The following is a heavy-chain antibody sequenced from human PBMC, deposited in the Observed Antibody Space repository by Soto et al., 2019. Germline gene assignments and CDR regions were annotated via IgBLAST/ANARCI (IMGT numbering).Heavy chain of an antibody. Sequence: QVQLQESGPGLVKPSQTLSLTCTVSGGSISSGGYYWSWIRQHPGKGLEWIGYIYYSGSTYYNPSLKSRVTIAVDTSKNQFSLKLSSVTAADTAVYYCARDWRSRAMVRGVNIGWFDPWGQGTPVTVSS. CDR2: IYYSGST. CDR1: GGSISSGGYY. J-gene: IGHJ5*02. D-gene: IGHD3-10*01. V-gene: IGHV4-31*03. CDR3: ARDWRSRAMVRGVNIGWFDP.